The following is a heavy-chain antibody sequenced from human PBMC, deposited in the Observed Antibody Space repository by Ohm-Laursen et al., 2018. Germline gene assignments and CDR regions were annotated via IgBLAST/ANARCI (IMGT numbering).Heavy chain of an antibody. CDR1: GFTFSSSS. D-gene: IGHD3-22*01. CDR2: TWAGSGNT. V-gene: IGHV3-33*08. J-gene: IGHJ1*01. CDR3: ARDDDTTGHYSYFQH. Sequence: SLRLSCSASGFTFSSSSMNWVRQAPGKGLEWVAVTWAGSGNTYYADSVKGRFTISRDNSKNTVYLQMNSLRVEDTAVYYCARDDDTTGHYSYFQHWGQGSLVTVSS.